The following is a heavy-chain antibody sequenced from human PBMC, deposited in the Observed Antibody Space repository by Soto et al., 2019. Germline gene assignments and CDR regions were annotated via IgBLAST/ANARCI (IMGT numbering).Heavy chain of an antibody. CDR3: ARGLGGGITIFGVVILNYMDV. CDR1: GYTFTSYD. D-gene: IGHD3-3*01. CDR2: MNPNSGKT. V-gene: IGHV1-8*01. Sequence: ASVKVSCKASGYTFTSYDINWVRQATGQGLEWMGWMNPNSGKTGYAQMFQGRVTMPRNTSISTAYMELSSLRFEDRAVYYCARGLGGGITIFGVVILNYMDVWGKGTTVTVSS. J-gene: IGHJ6*03.